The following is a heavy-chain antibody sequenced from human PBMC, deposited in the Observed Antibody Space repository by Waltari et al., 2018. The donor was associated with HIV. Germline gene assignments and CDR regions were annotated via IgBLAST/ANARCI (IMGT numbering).Heavy chain of an antibody. CDR3: SRSRGYSYGYADY. V-gene: IGHV3-49*03. CDR2: IRSKTYGGTT. J-gene: IGHJ4*02. D-gene: IGHD5-18*01. CDR1: GFTFGDYA. Sequence: EVQLVESGGGLVQSGRSLRRSCTASGFTFGDYAMSWFRQVPGKGLEWVGFIRSKTYGGTTEHAASVKDRFTISRDDSKSIAYLQMNSLKTEDTAVYYCSRSRGYSYGYADYWGQGTLVTVSS.